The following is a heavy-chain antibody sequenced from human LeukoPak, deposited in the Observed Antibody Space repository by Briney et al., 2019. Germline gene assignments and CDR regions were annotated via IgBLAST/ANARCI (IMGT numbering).Heavy chain of an antibody. J-gene: IGHJ4*02. Sequence: GGSLRLSCAASGFTFSDYSMNWVRQAPGKGLEWVSYISFSVNTRYYGDSVKGRFTISRDNAKNSLYLHMDSLRAEDTAVYYCARGAYSSGWAYFDHWGQGTLVTVSS. D-gene: IGHD6-19*01. CDR1: GFTFSDYS. V-gene: IGHV3-48*04. CDR3: ARGAYSSGWAYFDH. CDR2: ISFSVNTR.